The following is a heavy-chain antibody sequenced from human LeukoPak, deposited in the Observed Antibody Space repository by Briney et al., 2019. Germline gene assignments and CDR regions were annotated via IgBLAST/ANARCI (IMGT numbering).Heavy chain of an antibody. J-gene: IGHJ3*02. Sequence: SETLSLTCTVSGGSISSYYWSWIRQPPGKGLEWIGYIYKSGSTNYNPSLKSRVTISVDTSKNQFSLKLNSVTAADTAVYYCARGRYYYDSSGSVDAFDIWGQGTMVTVSS. V-gene: IGHV4-59*01. CDR2: IYKSGST. CDR3: ARGRYYYDSSGSVDAFDI. D-gene: IGHD3-22*01. CDR1: GGSISSYY.